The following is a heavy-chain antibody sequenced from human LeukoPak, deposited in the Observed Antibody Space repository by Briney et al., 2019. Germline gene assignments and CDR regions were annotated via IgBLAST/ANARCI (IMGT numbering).Heavy chain of an antibody. Sequence: GGSLRLSCSASGFTFTSFAMHWVRQAPGKGLECASSISSNGGTTYYADSVEGRFSISRDNSKNTLYLQMSSLRPEDTAVYFCVKGYSSNYYSSLDPWGQGTLVTVSS. J-gene: IGHJ5*02. D-gene: IGHD3-22*01. CDR2: ISSNGGTT. CDR3: VKGYSSNYYSSLDP. CDR1: GFTFTSFA. V-gene: IGHV3-64D*09.